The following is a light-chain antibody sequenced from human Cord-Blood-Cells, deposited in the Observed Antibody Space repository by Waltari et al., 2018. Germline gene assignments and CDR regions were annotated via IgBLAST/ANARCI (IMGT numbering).Light chain of an antibody. CDR3: QQSYSTPRT. CDR2: AAS. V-gene: IGKV1-39*01. CDR1: QSISSH. J-gene: IGKJ1*01. Sequence: DIQMTQSPSSLSASVGDRVTITGRASQSISSHLNWYQQKPGKAPKLLIYAASSLQSEVPSMFSGSGAGTDCTLTISMLQPEDFATYYCQQSYSTPRTFGQGPKVEIK.